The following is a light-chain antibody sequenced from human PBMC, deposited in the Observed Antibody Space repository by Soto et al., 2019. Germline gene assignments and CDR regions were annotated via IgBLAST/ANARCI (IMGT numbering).Light chain of an antibody. Sequence: QPVLTQSSSASPSLGSSVKLTCTLSSGHSSYIIAWHQQQPGKAPRYLMKLEGSGSYNKGSGVPDRFSGSSSGADRYLTISNLQFEDEADYYCETWDSNVWVFGGGTKLTVL. CDR2: LEGSGSY. V-gene: IGLV4-60*02. CDR1: SGHSSYI. CDR3: ETWDSNVWV. J-gene: IGLJ3*02.